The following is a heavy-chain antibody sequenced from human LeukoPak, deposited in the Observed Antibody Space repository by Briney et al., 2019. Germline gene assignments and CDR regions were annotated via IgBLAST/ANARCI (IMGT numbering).Heavy chain of an antibody. V-gene: IGHV1-69*04. CDR2: IIPIFGIA. CDR1: GDTFSSYA. D-gene: IGHD3-22*01. CDR3: ARDRSTKYYYDSSGYYFDY. J-gene: IGHJ4*02. Sequence: ASVKVSCKASGDTFSSYAISWVRQAPGQGLEWMGRIIPIFGIANYAQKFQGRVTITADKSTSTAYMELSSLRSEDTAVYYCARDRSTKYYYDSSGYYFDYWGQGTLVTVSS.